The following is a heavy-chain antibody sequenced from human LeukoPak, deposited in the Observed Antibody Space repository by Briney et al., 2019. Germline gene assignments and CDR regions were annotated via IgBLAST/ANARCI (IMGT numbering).Heavy chain of an antibody. Sequence: GGSLRLSCAASGFTFSCYAMSWVRQAPGKGREWVSAISGSGGSIYYADSVKGRFTISRDNSKNTLYLQMNSLRAEDTAVYYCAKGKRYYGSGSPEVYFDYWGQGTLVTVSS. D-gene: IGHD3-10*01. CDR3: AKGKRYYGSGSPEVYFDY. J-gene: IGHJ4*02. V-gene: IGHV3-23*01. CDR1: GFTFSCYA. CDR2: ISGSGGSI.